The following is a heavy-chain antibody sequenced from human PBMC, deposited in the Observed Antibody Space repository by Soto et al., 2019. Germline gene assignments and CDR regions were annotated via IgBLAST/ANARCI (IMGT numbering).Heavy chain of an antibody. Sequence: GSLRLSCAASGFTFSDHYMDWVRQAPGKGLEWVGRTRNKANSYTTEYAASVKGRFTISRDDSKNSLYLQMNSLKTEDTAVYYCARGKGSLGAAEYLQHWGQGTLVTVSS. CDR3: ARGKGSLGAAEYLQH. CDR2: TRNKANSYTT. V-gene: IGHV3-72*01. CDR1: GFTFSDHY. J-gene: IGHJ1*01.